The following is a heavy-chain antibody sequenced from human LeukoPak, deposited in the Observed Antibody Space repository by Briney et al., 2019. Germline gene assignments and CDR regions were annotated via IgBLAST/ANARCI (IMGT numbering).Heavy chain of an antibody. D-gene: IGHD2-15*01. CDR1: GFTFSSYA. V-gene: IGHV3-23*01. J-gene: IGHJ4*02. Sequence: GGSLRLSCAASGFTFSSYAMSWVRQAPGKGLEWVSAISGSGGSTYYADSVKGRFTISRDNSKNTLYLQMNSLRAEDTAVYYCATVKRDCSGGTCYSYDNWGQGTLVTVSS. CDR3: ATVKRDCSGGTCYSYDN. CDR2: ISGSGGST.